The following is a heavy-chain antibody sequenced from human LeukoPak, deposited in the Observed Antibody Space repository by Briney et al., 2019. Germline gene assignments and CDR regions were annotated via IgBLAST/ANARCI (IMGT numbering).Heavy chain of an antibody. Sequence: PSETLSLTCTVSGGSISSYYWSWIRQPPGKGLEWLGYIYYSGSTNYNPSLKSRVTISVDTSKNQFSLKLSSVTAADTAVYYCARGAPYYYDRSKAFDIWGQGTMVTVSS. D-gene: IGHD3-22*01. CDR1: GGSISSYY. V-gene: IGHV4-59*01. CDR3: ARGAPYYYDRSKAFDI. J-gene: IGHJ3*02. CDR2: IYYSGST.